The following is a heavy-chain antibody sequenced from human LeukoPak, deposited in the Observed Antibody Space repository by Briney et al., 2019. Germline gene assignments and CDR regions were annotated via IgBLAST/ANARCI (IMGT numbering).Heavy chain of an antibody. V-gene: IGHV1-2*02. CDR3: ASEVDGGYYKKYGMDV. J-gene: IGHJ6*02. Sequence: ASVKVSCKASGYTLTGYYMHWVRQAPGQGLEWMGWINPNSGGANYAQKFQDRVTMTRDTSISTAYMELSRLRSDDTAVYYCASEVDGGYYKKYGMDVWGQGTTVTVSS. CDR2: INPNSGGA. CDR1: GYTLTGYY. D-gene: IGHD3-10*01.